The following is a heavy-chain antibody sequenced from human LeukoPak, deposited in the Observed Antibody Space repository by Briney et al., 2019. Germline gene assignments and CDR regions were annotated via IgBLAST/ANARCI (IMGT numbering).Heavy chain of an antibody. Sequence: PSETLSLTCTVSGGSISSSSYYWGWIRQPPGKGLEWIGSIYYSGSTYYNPSLKSRVTISVDTSKNQFSLKLSSVTAADTAVYYCARLEQDIVVVPAASLFGYWGQGTLVTVSS. CDR3: ARLEQDIVVVPAASLFGY. J-gene: IGHJ4*02. CDR1: GGSISSSSYY. V-gene: IGHV4-39*01. CDR2: IYYSGST. D-gene: IGHD2-2*01.